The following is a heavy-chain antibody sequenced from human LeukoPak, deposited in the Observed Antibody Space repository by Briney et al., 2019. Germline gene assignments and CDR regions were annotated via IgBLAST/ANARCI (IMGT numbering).Heavy chain of an antibody. CDR3: ARPIYDTRNAMDV. V-gene: IGHV3-23*01. J-gene: IGHJ6*02. CDR1: GFTFRSHA. D-gene: IGHD3-22*01. CDR2: IYENGGTT. Sequence: GGSLRLSCVGSGFTFRSHAMSWVRQAPEKGPEFVSGIYENGGTTYYADSVKGRFTISRDNAKNTLYLQMNSLRVEDMAVYYCARPIYDTRNAMDVWGQGTTVTVSS.